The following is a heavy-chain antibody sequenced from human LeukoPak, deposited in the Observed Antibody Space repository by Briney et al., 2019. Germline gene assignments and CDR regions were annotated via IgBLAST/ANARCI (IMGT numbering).Heavy chain of an antibody. D-gene: IGHD3-22*01. J-gene: IGHJ4*02. CDR1: GGSISSYY. CDR3: ARDAYYYDSSGYYGVYFDY. V-gene: IGHV4-4*07. Sequence: SETLSLTCTVSGGSISSYYWSWIRQPAGKGLEWIGRIYTSGSTNYNPSLKSRVTMSVDTSKNQFSLKLSSVTAADTAVYYCARDAYYYDSSGYYGVYFDYWGQGTLVTVSS. CDR2: IYTSGST.